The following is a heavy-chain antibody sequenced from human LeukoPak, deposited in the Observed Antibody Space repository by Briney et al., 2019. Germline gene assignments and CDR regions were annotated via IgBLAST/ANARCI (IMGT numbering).Heavy chain of an antibody. CDR3: AKEKSSGFGY. CDR1: GLTLSSYW. V-gene: IGHV3-74*01. D-gene: IGHD6-19*01. J-gene: IGHJ4*02. Sequence: PGGSLRLSCAASGLTLSSYWMHWVRQAPGKGLVRVSRISSDGSSTTYADSVKGRFTISRDNAKNTLHLQMNGLRAEDTAVYYCAKEKSSGFGYWGQGTLVTVSS. CDR2: ISSDGSST.